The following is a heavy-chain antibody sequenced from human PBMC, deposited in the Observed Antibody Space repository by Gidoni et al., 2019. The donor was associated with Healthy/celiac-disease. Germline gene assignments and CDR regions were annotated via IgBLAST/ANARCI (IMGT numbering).Heavy chain of an antibody. D-gene: IGHD4-17*01. CDR2: ISGSGGST. V-gene: IGHV3-23*01. J-gene: IGHJ1*01. Sequence: EVQLLESGGGLVQPGGSLRLSCAASGFTFSSYAISWVRQAPGKGLEWVSAISGSGGSTYYAESVKGRFTMSRDNSKNTLYLQMNSLRAEDTAVYYCAKDPTYTLTKESQHWGQGTLVTVSS. CDR3: AKDPTYTLTKESQH. CDR1: GFTFSSYA.